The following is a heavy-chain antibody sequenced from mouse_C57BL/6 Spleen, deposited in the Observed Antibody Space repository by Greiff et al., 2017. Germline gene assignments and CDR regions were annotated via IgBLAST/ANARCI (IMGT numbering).Heavy chain of an antibody. D-gene: IGHD1-1*01. V-gene: IGHV1-54*01. Sequence: QVQLQQSGAELVRPGTSVKVSCTASGYAFTNYLIEWVQQRPGQGLEWIGVINPGSGGTNYTEKFKGKATLTADKSSSTAYMQLSSLTSEDSAVYFCARSLLPTVVARNYWGQGTTLTVSS. CDR1: GYAFTNYL. J-gene: IGHJ2*01. CDR3: ARSLLPTVVARNY. CDR2: INPGSGGT.